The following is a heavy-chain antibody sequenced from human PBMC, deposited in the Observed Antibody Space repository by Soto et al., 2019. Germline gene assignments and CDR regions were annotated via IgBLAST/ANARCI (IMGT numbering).Heavy chain of an antibody. Sequence: SETLSLTCSVSTGSFRSGDYYWSWVRQPPGKGLEWIGYIYSTGSAYYNPSLKSRAALSIDTSNHQFSLKLTSVTAADTAVYYCAREYQESSGYYIDFWGQGTLVTVSS. J-gene: IGHJ4*02. V-gene: IGHV4-30-4*01. D-gene: IGHD3-22*01. CDR3: AREYQESSGYYIDF. CDR1: TGSFRSGDYY. CDR2: IYSTGSA.